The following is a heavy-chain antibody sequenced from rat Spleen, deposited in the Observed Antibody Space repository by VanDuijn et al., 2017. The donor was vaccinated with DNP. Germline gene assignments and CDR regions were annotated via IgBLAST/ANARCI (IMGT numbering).Heavy chain of an antibody. J-gene: IGHJ2*01. CDR3: AKGPNYGGYSDFFDY. D-gene: IGHD1-11*01. CDR1: GFNFNDYW. Sequence: EVKLVESGGGLVQPGSSLKVSCAASGFNFNDYWMGWVRQAPGKGLEWIGEINKDSRTIKYTPSLKDKFTISRDNAQNTLYLQMNKLGSEDTAIYHCAKGPNYGGYSDFFDYWGQGVMVTVSS. CDR2: INKDSRTI. V-gene: IGHV4-2*01.